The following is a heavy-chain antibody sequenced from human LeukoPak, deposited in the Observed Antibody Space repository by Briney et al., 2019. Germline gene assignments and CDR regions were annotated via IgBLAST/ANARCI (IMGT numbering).Heavy chain of an antibody. D-gene: IGHD2-2*01. CDR1: GYTFTSYG. CDR2: ISAYNGNT. CDR3: ARDSATRSSTSSSLYSYYYHMDV. J-gene: IGHJ6*03. V-gene: IGHV1-18*01. Sequence: ASVKVSCKASGYTFTSYGISWVRQAPGQGLEWMGWISAYNGNTNYAQKLQGRVTMTTDTSTSTAYMELRSLRSDDPAVYYCARDSATRSSTSSSLYSYYYHMDVWGKGPTVTVSS.